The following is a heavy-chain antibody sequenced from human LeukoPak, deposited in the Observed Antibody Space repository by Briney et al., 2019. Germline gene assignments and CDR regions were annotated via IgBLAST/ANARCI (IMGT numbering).Heavy chain of an antibody. CDR1: GFTFSSYS. V-gene: IGHV3-21*01. J-gene: IGHJ5*02. Sequence: GGSLRLSCAASGFTFSSYSMNWVRHAPGKGLEWVSSISSSSSYIYYADSVKGRFTISRDNAKNSLYLQMNSLRAEDTAVYYCARDYRREYYYDSSGYYISWGQGTLVTVSS. CDR2: ISSSSSYI. D-gene: IGHD3-22*01. CDR3: ARDYRREYYYDSSGYYIS.